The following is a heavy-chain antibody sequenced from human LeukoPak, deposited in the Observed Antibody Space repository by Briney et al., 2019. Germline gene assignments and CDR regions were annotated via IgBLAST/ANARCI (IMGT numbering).Heavy chain of an antibody. CDR2: IYYSGST. CDR1: GGSISSSSYY. D-gene: IGHD5-18*01. CDR3: WGYSYGYYYFDY. J-gene: IGHJ4*02. Sequence: SETLSLTCTVSGGSISSSSYYWGWIRQPPGKGLEWIGSIYYSGSTYYNPSLNSRVTISVDTSKNQYSLKLSYVTDADTAVYYCWGYSYGYYYFDYWGQGTLVTVSS. V-gene: IGHV4-39*01.